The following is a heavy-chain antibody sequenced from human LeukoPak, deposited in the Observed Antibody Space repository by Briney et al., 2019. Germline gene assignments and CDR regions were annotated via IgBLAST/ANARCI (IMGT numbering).Heavy chain of an antibody. D-gene: IGHD6-13*01. CDR1: GYTFTSYY. CDR3: ARDKPGIAALRGFDY. Sequence: ASVKVSCKASGYTFTSYYMHWVRRAPGQGLEWMGIINPSGGSTSYAQKFQGRVTMTRDTSTSTVYMELSSLRSEDTAVYYCARDKPGIAALRGFDYWGQGTLVTVSS. J-gene: IGHJ4*02. CDR2: INPSGGST. V-gene: IGHV1-46*01.